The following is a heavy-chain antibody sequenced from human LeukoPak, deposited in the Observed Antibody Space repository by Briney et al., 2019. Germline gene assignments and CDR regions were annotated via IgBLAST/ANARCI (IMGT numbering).Heavy chain of an antibody. Sequence: PGGSLRLSCVASGITFSSYAMSWVRQAPGKRLGWVSVISGSGNSTYYADSVKGRFTVSRDNSRNTLYLQMNSLRAEDTAVYYCAKGAGSSGWYPNDYWGQGTLVTVSS. CDR3: AKGAGSSGWYPNDY. CDR2: ISGSGNST. D-gene: IGHD6-19*01. CDR1: GITFSSYA. J-gene: IGHJ4*02. V-gene: IGHV3-23*01.